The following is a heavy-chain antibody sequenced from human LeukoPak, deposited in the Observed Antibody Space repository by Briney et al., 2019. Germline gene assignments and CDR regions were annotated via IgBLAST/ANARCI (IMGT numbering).Heavy chain of an antibody. CDR2: IIPIFGTA. D-gene: IGHD3-9*01. CDR1: GGTFSSYA. V-gene: IGHV1-69*13. Sequence: ASVKVSCRASGGTFSSYAISWVRQAPGQGLEWMGGIIPIFGTANYAQKIQGRVTITADESTSTAYMELSSLRSEDTAVYYCARIVDRNLLRYFDPWGQGTLVTVSS. J-gene: IGHJ5*02. CDR3: ARIVDRNLLRYFDP.